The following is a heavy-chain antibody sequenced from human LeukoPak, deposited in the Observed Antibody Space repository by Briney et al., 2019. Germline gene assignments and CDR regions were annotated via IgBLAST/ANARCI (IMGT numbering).Heavy chain of an antibody. Sequence: SETLSLTCTVSGYSISSGYYWGWIQQPPGKGLEWIGSIYHSGSTYYNPSLKSRVTISVDTSKNQFSLKLSSVTAADTAVYYCARVKSGSYYDYFDYWGQGTLVTVSS. CDR1: GYSISSGYY. V-gene: IGHV4-38-2*02. D-gene: IGHD1-26*01. CDR3: ARVKSGSYYDYFDY. CDR2: IYHSGST. J-gene: IGHJ4*02.